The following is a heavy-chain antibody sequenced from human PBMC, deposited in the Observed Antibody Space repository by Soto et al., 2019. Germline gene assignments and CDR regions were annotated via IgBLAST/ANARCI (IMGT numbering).Heavy chain of an antibody. CDR3: ARGPAGLYYYGMDV. V-gene: IGHV3-21*01. CDR1: GFTFSSYS. D-gene: IGHD2-2*01. J-gene: IGHJ6*02. CDR2: ISSTSSYI. Sequence: GESLRLACAASGFTFSSYSMNWVRQAPGKVLEWVSSISSTSSYIYYADSVKGRFTISRDNAKNSLYLQMNSLRAEETAVYYCARGPAGLYYYGMDVWGQGATVT.